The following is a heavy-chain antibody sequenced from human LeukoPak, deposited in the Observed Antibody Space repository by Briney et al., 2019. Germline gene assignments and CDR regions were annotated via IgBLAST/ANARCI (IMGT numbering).Heavy chain of an antibody. Sequence: PGGSLRLSCAASGFTFNAYSMNWVRQAPGKGLEWVSYISGSSSTIYYADSVTGRFTISRDNAKNSLYLQMTSLGAEDTAVYYCARAVVTPSSFDYWGQGTLVTVSS. D-gene: IGHD4-23*01. V-gene: IGHV3-48*01. CDR2: ISGSSSTI. J-gene: IGHJ4*02. CDR1: GFTFNAYS. CDR3: ARAVVTPSSFDY.